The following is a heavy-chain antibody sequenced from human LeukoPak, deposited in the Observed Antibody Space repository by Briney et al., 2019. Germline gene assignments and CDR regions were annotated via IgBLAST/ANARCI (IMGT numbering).Heavy chain of an antibody. J-gene: IGHJ4*02. CDR2: ISSSSSTI. V-gene: IGHV3-48*01. Sequence: GGSLRLSCAASGFTFSSYSMNWVRQAPGKGLEWVSYISSSSSTIYYADSVKGRFTISRDNAKNSLYLQMNSLRAEDTAVYYCARDSAYSSGWYPLGYWGQETLVTVSS. CDR1: GFTFSSYS. CDR3: ARDSAYSSGWYPLGY. D-gene: IGHD6-19*01.